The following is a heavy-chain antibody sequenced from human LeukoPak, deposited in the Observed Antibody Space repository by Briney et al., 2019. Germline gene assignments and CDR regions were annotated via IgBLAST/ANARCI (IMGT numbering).Heavy chain of an antibody. CDR3: ARDIDSSGYYYPSFDY. V-gene: IGHV3-30-3*01. CDR1: GFTFSSYA. D-gene: IGHD3-22*01. CDR2: ISYDGSNK. J-gene: IGHJ4*02. Sequence: GGSLRLSCAASGFTFSSYAMHWVRQAPGKGLEWVALISYDGSNKYYADSVKGRFTISRGNSKNALYLQMDSLRAEDTAVYYCARDIDSSGYYYPSFDYWGQGTLVTVSS.